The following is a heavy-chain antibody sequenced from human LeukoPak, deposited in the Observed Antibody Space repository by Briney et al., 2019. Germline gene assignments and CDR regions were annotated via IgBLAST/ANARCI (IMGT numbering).Heavy chain of an antibody. Sequence: GASVKVSCKASGYTFTGCYMHWVRQAPGQGLEWMGWINPNSGGTNYAQKFQGRVTMTRDTSISTAYMELSRLRSDDTAVYYCARAPRLPRNWFDPWGQGTLVTVSS. CDR3: ARAPRLPRNWFDP. CDR1: GYTFTGCY. CDR2: INPNSGGT. J-gene: IGHJ5*02. V-gene: IGHV1-2*02.